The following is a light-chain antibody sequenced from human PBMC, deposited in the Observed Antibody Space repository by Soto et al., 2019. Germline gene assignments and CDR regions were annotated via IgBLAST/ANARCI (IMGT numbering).Light chain of an antibody. CDR2: TSS. Sequence: EIVMTQSPATLPVSPGERDTLSCRASQSIATNVAWYQQRPGQAPRLLIYTSSIRATGVPARFTGSGSATEFTLTINSLQSEDLAVYFCQQYHHWPPGTFGQGTKLEIQ. CDR1: QSIATN. V-gene: IGKV3-15*01. CDR3: QQYHHWPPGT. J-gene: IGKJ2*02.